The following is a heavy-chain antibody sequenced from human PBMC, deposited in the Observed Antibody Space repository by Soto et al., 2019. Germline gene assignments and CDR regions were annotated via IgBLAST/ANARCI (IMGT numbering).Heavy chain of an antibody. Sequence: GGSLRLSCAASGFTFSSYSMSWVRQAPGKGLEWVSGFRTGGDVGTTYYADSGKGRFTISRDNSKNTLFLQRNSLRAEDTAIYYCAKKVNSGPGSQYFDYWGQGTLVTVSS. V-gene: IGHV3-23*01. D-gene: IGHD3-10*01. CDR1: GFTFSSYS. CDR3: AKKVNSGPGSQYFDY. J-gene: IGHJ4*02. CDR2: FRTGGDVGTT.